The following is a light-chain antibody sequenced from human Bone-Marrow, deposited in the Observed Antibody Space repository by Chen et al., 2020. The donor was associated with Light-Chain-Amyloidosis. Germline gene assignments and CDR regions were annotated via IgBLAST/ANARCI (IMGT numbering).Light chain of an antibody. CDR1: QSISKNY. CDR3: QQYGTSPDYT. CDR2: GAS. J-gene: IGKJ2*01. V-gene: IGKV3-20*01. Sequence: EILLTQSPGTLSLSPGERVTLSCRASQSISKNYVAWYQQRRGQAPRLLIYGASNRATGIPDRFSGSGSGTDFTRTISELEPEDFAVYYCQQYGTSPDYTFGQGTRLEIK.